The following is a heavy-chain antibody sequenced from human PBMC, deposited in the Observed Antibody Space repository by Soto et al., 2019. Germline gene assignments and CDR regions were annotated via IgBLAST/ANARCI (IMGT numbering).Heavy chain of an antibody. CDR3: ARDWCSVGKCYLFFDY. CDR1: GYAFTSYG. V-gene: IGHV1-18*04. J-gene: IGHJ4*02. Sequence: QVQLVQSGGEVKKPGASVRVSCKASGYAFTSYGISFLRQAPGQALEWMGWISVYNGNTNYAQKFQGRVNMTTDTSTNTVYMELRSLTSDDTAVYYCARDWCSVGKCYLFFDYWGQGTLVTVSS. CDR2: ISVYNGNT. D-gene: IGHD2-15*01.